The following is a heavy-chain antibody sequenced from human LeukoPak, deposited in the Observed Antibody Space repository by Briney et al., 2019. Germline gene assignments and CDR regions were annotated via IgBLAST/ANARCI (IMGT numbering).Heavy chain of an antibody. CDR3: ARDPGGYSGYDPNYYYDMDV. V-gene: IGHV3-20*04. CDR1: GFIFDDYG. D-gene: IGHD5-12*01. Sequence: GGSLRLSCAASGFIFDDYGMSWVRQALGKGLEGVSGINWNGGSTGYADSVKGRFTISRDNAKNSLYLQMNSLRAEDTALYYCARDPGGYSGYDPNYYYDMDVWGKGTTVTVSS. J-gene: IGHJ6*03. CDR2: INWNGGST.